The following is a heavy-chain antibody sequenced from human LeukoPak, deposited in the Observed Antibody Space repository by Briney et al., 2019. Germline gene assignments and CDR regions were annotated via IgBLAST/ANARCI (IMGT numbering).Heavy chain of an antibody. CDR1: GGSISSYY. V-gene: IGHV4-59*01. J-gene: IGHJ6*02. CDR3: ARASSSWYGMDV. Sequence: SETLSFTCTVSGGSISSYYWSWIRQPPGKGLEWIGYIYYSGSTNYNPSLKSRVTISVDTSTNQFSLKLSSVTAADTAVYYCARASSSWYGMDVWGQGTMVTVSS. CDR2: IYYSGST. D-gene: IGHD6-13*01.